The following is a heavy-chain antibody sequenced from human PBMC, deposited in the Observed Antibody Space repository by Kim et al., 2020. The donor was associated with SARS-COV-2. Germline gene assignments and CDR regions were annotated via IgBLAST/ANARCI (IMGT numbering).Heavy chain of an antibody. Sequence: EWMGWINTNTGNPTYAQGFTGRFVFALDTSVSTAYLQISSRKAEDTAVYYCATDAYGDYAYYYYYYMDVWGKGTTVTVSS. CDR3: ATDAYGDYAYYYYYYMDV. J-gene: IGHJ6*03. V-gene: IGHV7-4-1*02. D-gene: IGHD4-17*01. CDR2: INTNTGNP.